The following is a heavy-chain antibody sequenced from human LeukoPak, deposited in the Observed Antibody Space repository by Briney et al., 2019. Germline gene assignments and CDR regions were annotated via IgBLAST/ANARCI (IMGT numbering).Heavy chain of an antibody. CDR1: GYSISSGYC. J-gene: IGHJ6*03. V-gene: IGHV4-38-2*02. Sequence: PSETLSLTCTVSGYSISSGYCWGWIRQPPGKGLEWIGYICHSGNTYFNPSLKSRVTISVDTSKNQFSLKLSSVTAADTAVYYCARGGSGSNYVYYYYYMDVWGKGTTVTVSS. CDR3: ARGGSGSNYVYYYYYMDV. CDR2: ICHSGNT. D-gene: IGHD3-10*01.